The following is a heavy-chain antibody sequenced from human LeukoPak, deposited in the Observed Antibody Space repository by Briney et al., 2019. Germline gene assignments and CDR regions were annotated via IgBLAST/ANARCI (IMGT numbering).Heavy chain of an antibody. CDR1: GFRFSGYG. CDR2: ISAGSGNT. Sequence: GGSLRLSCAASGFRFSGYGMTWVAQAPGKGLNGVSSISAGSGNTDYADSVKGRFTISRDDSKNTLYLQMKSLRAEDTAVYYCAKSHEPYYYDSSGYYADYWGQGTLVTVSS. CDR3: AKSHEPYYYDSSGYYADY. J-gene: IGHJ4*02. D-gene: IGHD3-22*01. V-gene: IGHV3-23*01.